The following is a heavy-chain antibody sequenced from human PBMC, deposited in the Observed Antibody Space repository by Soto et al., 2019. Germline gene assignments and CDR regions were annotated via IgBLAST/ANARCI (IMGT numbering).Heavy chain of an antibody. V-gene: IGHV1-46*01. CDR2: INPSGGNT. Sequence: GSSVKVSCKASGYTFTNYYMHWVRQAPGQWLEWMGMINPSGGNTRYAQKFRGRVTMTRDTSTSTVYMELSSLRSEDMAVYYCARGGHRDVFAIWGPGTMVT. J-gene: IGHJ3*02. CDR3: ARGGHRDVFAI. CDR1: GYTFTNYY.